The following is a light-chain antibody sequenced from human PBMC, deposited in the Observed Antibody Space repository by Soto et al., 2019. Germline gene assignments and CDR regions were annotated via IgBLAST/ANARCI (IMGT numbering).Light chain of an antibody. CDR3: QHYNNWPPWT. V-gene: IGKV3-15*01. CDR2: GAS. Sequence: EIVMTQSPATLSVSPGERATLSCRASQSVSSNLAWYQQKPGQAPSLLIYGASTRATGIPARFSGSGSGTEFTLTISSLQSEDFPVYYCQHYNNWPPWTFGHGTKVEVK. CDR1: QSVSSN. J-gene: IGKJ1*01.